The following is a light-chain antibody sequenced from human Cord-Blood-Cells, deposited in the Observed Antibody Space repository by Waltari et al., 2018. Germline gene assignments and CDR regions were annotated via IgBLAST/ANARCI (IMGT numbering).Light chain of an antibody. V-gene: IGKV1-39*01. Sequence: IQMTQSPSSLSAAVGDSVTITCRASQSISSYLNWYQQKPGKAPKLLIYAASSLQSGVPSRFSGSGSGTDFTLTISSLQPEDFATYYCQQSYSTPCTFGPGTKVDIK. J-gene: IGKJ3*01. CDR1: QSISSY. CDR3: QQSYSTPCT. CDR2: AAS.